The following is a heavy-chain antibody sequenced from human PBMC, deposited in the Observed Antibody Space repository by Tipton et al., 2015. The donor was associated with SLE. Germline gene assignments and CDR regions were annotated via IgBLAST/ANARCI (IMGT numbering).Heavy chain of an antibody. J-gene: IGHJ3*02. D-gene: IGHD2-15*01. CDR1: GDSVSTNSAA. V-gene: IGHV6-1*01. CDR3: ARKTAYCSGAACYIDAFDI. Sequence: GLVKPSQTLSLTCAISGDSVSTNSAAWTWIRQSPSRGLEWLGRTYYRSKWYSDYAVSVKSRITINPDTSKNQFSLQLNSVTAADTAVYYCARKTAYCSGAACYIDAFDIWGQGTMVIVSS. CDR2: TYYRSKWYS.